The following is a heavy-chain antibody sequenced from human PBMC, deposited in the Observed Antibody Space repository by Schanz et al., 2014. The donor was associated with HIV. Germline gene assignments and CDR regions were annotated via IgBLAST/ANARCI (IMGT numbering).Heavy chain of an antibody. J-gene: IGHJ6*02. V-gene: IGHV1-2*02. CDR1: GYTFTGYY. D-gene: IGHD3-10*01. CDR3: AREYGDYGSGRSFGMDV. Sequence: QVQLVQSGAEVKKPGASVKVSCKASGYTFTGYYMHWVRQAPGQGLEWMGWINPNSGGTNYAQKFQGRVTMTRDTSISTAYMELSSLRSEDTAVYYCAREYGDYGSGRSFGMDVWGQGTTVTVSS. CDR2: INPNSGGT.